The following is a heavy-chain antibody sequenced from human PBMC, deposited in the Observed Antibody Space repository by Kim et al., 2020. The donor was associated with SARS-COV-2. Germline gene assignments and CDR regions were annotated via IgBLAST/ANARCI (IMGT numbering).Heavy chain of an antibody. J-gene: IGHJ4*02. Sequence: PTYAQGFTGRFVFSLDTSVSTAYLQISSLKAEDTAVYYCARDSGWTLFDYWGQGTLVTVSS. CDR2: P. D-gene: IGHD6-19*01. V-gene: IGHV7-4-1*02. CDR3: ARDSGWTLFDY.